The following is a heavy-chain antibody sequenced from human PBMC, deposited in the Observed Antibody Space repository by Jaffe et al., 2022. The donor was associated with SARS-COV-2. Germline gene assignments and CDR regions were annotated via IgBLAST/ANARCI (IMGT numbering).Heavy chain of an antibody. CDR2: IRVSGGST. D-gene: IGHD1-1*01. J-gene: IGHJ4*02. CDR1: GFTFSSYA. CDR3: AKARNDWSSCFDY. V-gene: IGHV3-23*04. Sequence: EVQLVESGGGLVQPGGSLRLSCAASGFTFSSYAMTWVRQAPGKGLEWVSAIRVSGGSTYYADSVKGRFTISRDNSKNTLYLQMNSLRDEDTAVYYCAKARNDWSSCFDYWGQGTLVTVSS.